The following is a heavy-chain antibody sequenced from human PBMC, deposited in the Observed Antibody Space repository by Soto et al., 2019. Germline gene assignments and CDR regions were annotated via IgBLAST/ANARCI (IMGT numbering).Heavy chain of an antibody. J-gene: IGHJ4*02. CDR2: IYYSGST. CDR3: ARWSLIAASQTTFEY. Sequence: TLSLTCTVSCGSISSGGYYWSWIRQHPGKGLEWIGYIYYSGSTYYNPSLKSRVTISVDTSKNQFSMKLSSVTAADTAVYYCARWSLIAASQTTFEYWGQGTPVSVSS. D-gene: IGHD6-6*01. CDR1: CGSISSGGYY. V-gene: IGHV4-31*03.